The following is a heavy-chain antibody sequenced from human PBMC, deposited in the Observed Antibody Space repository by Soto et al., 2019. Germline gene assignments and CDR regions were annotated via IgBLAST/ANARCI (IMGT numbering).Heavy chain of an antibody. V-gene: IGHV3-9*01. J-gene: IGHJ3*02. CDR1: GFTFGDYA. D-gene: IGHD2-8*02. CDR3: VKVKDWRSSPNAFDI. CDR2: IGWHGGAL. Sequence: EVQLVESGGGLVQPGRSLRLSCTASGFTFGDYAMHWVRQPPGKGLERVSGIGWHGGALVYADSVEGRFTISRDNAENSLFLQMNSLRPEDTALYHCVKVKDWRSSPNAFDIWGQGTIVIVSS.